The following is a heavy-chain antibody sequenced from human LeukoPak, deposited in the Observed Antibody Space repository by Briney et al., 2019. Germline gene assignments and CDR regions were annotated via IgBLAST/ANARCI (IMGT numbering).Heavy chain of an antibody. D-gene: IGHD6-19*01. V-gene: IGHV3-23*01. CDR1: GFTFSHYA. Sequence: GGSLRLSCAASGFTFSHYAIYWVRQAPGKGLEWVSGMSSSGNTTYYADSVKGRFTMSRDNSKNTPYLQMNSLRAEDTAVYYCAKGISGSFDYWGQGTLVTVSS. CDR3: AKGISGSFDY. CDR2: MSSSGNTT. J-gene: IGHJ4*02.